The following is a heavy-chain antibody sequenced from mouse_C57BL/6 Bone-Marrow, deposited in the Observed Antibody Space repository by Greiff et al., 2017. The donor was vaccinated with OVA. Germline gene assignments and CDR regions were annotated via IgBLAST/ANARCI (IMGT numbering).Heavy chain of an antibody. V-gene: IGHV1-76*01. J-gene: IGHJ4*01. Sequence: QVTLKESGAELVRPGASVKLSCKASGYTFTDYYINWVKQRPGQGLEWIARIYPGSGNTYYNEKFKGKATLTAEKSSSTAYMQLSSLTSEDSAVYFCAKNKYYAMDYWGQGTSVTVSS. CDR3: AKNKYYAMDY. CDR1: GYTFTDYY. D-gene: IGHD5-1-1*01. CDR2: IYPGSGNT.